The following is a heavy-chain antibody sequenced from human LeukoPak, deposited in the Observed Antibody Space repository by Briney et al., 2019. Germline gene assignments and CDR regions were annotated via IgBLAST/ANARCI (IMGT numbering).Heavy chain of an antibody. D-gene: IGHD3-9*01. CDR1: GGSISSSSYY. CDR2: IYYSGST. V-gene: IGHV4-39*02. Sequence: SETLSLTCTVSGGSISSSSYYWGWIRQPPGKGLEWIGSIYYSGSTYYNPSLKSRVTISVDTSKNQFSLKLSSVTAADTAVYYCARDQRYFDWLSPLDYWGQGTLVTVSS. CDR3: ARDQRYFDWLSPLDY. J-gene: IGHJ4*02.